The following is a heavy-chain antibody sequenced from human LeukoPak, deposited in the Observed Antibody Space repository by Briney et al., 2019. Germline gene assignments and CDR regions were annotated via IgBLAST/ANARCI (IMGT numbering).Heavy chain of an antibody. D-gene: IGHD2-15*01. J-gene: IGHJ4*02. Sequence: PSETLSLTCTVSGGSISSYYWSWIRQPSGKGLEWIGYIYYSGSTNYNPSLKSRVTISVDTSKNQFSLKLSSVTAADTAVYYCARSGYCSGGSCFFYFDYWGQGTLVTVSS. V-gene: IGHV4-59*01. CDR1: GGSISSYY. CDR2: IYYSGST. CDR3: ARSGYCSGGSCFFYFDY.